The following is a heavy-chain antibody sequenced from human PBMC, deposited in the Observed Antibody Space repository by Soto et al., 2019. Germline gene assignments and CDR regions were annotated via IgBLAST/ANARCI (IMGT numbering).Heavy chain of an antibody. CDR1: GFTFSSYG. CDR2: ISYDGGNK. V-gene: IGHV3-30*18. CDR3: AKDHPTRKTTHSDP. J-gene: IGHJ5*02. Sequence: GGSLRLSCAASGFTFSSYGMHWVRQAPGKGLEWVAVISYDGGNKYYADSVKGRFTISRDNSKNTLYLQMNSLRAEDTAVYYCAKDHPTRKTTHSDPWGQGTLVTVSS. D-gene: IGHD4-4*01.